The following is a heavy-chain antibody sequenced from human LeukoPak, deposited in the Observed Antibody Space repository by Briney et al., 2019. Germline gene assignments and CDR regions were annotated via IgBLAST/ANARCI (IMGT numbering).Heavy chain of an antibody. CDR2: ISYDGSNK. J-gene: IGHJ4*02. Sequence: GGSLRLSCAASGFTFSSYGMHWVRQAPGKGLEWVAVISYDGSNKYYADSVKGRFTISRDNSKNTLYLQMNSLRAEDTAVYYCASKSWIQLWAPFDYWGQGTLVTVSS. CDR1: GFTFSSYG. D-gene: IGHD5-18*01. V-gene: IGHV3-30*03. CDR3: ASKSWIQLWAPFDY.